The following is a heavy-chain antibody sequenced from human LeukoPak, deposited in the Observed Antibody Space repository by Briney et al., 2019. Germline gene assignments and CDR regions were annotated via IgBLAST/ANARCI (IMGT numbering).Heavy chain of an antibody. V-gene: IGHV5-51*01. CDR1: GYSFTNYW. CDR3: VRPGYCTNGVCYRFDY. Sequence: GESLIISCKGSGYSFTNYWIGWVRQMPGKAREWMGIIYPGDSDTRYSPSFQGQGTISADKSISTAYLQWSSLKASDTAMYYCVRPGYCTNGVCYRFDYWGQGTLVAVSS. D-gene: IGHD2-8*01. J-gene: IGHJ4*02. CDR2: IYPGDSDT.